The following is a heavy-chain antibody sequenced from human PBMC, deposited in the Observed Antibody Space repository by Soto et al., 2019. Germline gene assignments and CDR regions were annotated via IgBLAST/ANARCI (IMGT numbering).Heavy chain of an antibody. D-gene: IGHD3-22*01. J-gene: IGHJ5*02. CDR1: GGSISSYD. CDR2: IYYSDRT. V-gene: IGHV4-59*01. CDR3: ARAYYDTSGYSLDP. Sequence: SETLSPTCTVSGGSISSYDWRWGRQAPGEGREGIGDIYYSDRTEYNPSLHSRVIISVDTSKNPFSLRLSSVTAADTAVSYCARAYYDTSGYSLDPWGQGILVPVSS.